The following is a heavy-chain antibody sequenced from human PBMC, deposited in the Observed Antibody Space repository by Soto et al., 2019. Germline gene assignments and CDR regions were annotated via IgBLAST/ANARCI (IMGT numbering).Heavy chain of an antibody. D-gene: IGHD3-10*01. CDR1: GFTFKNFA. CDR3: AKDAVAYNGEWDWFDL. J-gene: IGHJ5*02. V-gene: IGHV3-23*01. Sequence: EGQLLESGGGLVQPGGSLRLSCVASGFTFKNFAMTWVRQAPGKGMEWVSAIGGSGSSANYADSVKGWFTVSRDDSKSTLYLQMSGLRVDDTALYYCAKDAVAYNGEWDWFDLWGQGTLVTVSS. CDR2: IGGSGSSA.